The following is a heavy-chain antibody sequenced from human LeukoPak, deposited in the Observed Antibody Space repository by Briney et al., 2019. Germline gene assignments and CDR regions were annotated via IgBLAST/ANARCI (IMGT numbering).Heavy chain of an antibody. J-gene: IGHJ4*02. CDR2: IPSTSSYT. V-gene: IGHV3-11*05. D-gene: IGHD6-13*01. CDR3: ARAANTAAGTPTLAIDY. CDR1: GFTFSDYY. Sequence: NSGGSLRLSCVASGFTFSDYYMSWIRQAPGKGLEWVSYIPSTSSYTSYADSVKGRFTISRDNAKNSLYLQMSSLRAEDTAVYYCARAANTAAGTPTLAIDYWGQGTLVTVSS.